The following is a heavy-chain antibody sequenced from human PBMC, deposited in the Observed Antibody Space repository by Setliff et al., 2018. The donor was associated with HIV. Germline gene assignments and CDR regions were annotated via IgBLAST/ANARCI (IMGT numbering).Heavy chain of an antibody. V-gene: IGHV4-4*07. J-gene: IGHJ5*02. D-gene: IGHD6-19*01. CDR1: GGSISSHY. CDR3: ARGRTQWPNYNYFDP. CDR2: IHTSGNT. Sequence: PSETLSLTCTVSGGSISSHYWSWIRQPAGKGLQWIGRIHTSGNTNCNPSLKSRVTISVDTSKSQFSLKLSSLTAAGTAVYYCARGRTQWPNYNYFDPWGLGTLVTVSS.